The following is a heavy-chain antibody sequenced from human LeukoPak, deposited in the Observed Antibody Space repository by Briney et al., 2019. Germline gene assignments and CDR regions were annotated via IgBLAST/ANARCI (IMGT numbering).Heavy chain of an antibody. D-gene: IGHD3-3*01. J-gene: IGHJ4*02. CDR2: IKQDGSEK. V-gene: IGHV3-7*03. CDR1: GFTFSSYW. CDR3: ARDDGGPPAYIDY. Sequence: GGSLRLSCAASGFTFSSYWMSWVRQAPGKGLEWVANIKQDGSEKYYVDSVKGRFTISGDNAKNSLYLQMNSLRAEDTAVYYCARDDGGPPAYIDYWGQGTPVTVSS.